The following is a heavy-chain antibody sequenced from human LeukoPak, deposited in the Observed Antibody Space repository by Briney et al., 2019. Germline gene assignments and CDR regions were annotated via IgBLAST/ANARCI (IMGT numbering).Heavy chain of an antibody. CDR2: IYYSGST. D-gene: IGHD3-9*01. CDR1: GGSISSSCYY. CDR3: ARNLPAQYDIPGAGPINWFDP. V-gene: IGHV4-39*07. J-gene: IGHJ5*02. Sequence: SETLSLTCTVSGGSISSSCYYWGWIRQPPGKGLEWIGSIYYSGSTYYNPSLKSRVTISVDTSKNQFSLKLSSVTAADTAVYYCARNLPAQYDIPGAGPINWFDPWGQGTLVTVSS.